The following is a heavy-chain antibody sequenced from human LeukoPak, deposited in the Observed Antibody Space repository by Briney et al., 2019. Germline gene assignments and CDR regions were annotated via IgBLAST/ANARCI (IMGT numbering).Heavy chain of an antibody. J-gene: IGHJ5*02. Sequence: GGSLRLSCAASGFTFSSYSMNWVRQAPGKGLEWVSSISSSSSYIYYADSVKGRFTISRDNAKNSLYLQMNSLRAEDTAVYYCARAVSWFGELLWPWFDPWGQGTLVTVSS. CDR2: ISSSSSYI. D-gene: IGHD3-10*01. CDR1: GFTFSSYS. V-gene: IGHV3-21*01. CDR3: ARAVSWFGELLWPWFDP.